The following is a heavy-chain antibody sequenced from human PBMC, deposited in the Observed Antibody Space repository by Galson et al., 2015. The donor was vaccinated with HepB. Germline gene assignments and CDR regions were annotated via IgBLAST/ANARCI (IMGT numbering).Heavy chain of an antibody. J-gene: IGHJ4*02. V-gene: IGHV3-23*01. Sequence: SLRLSCAASGFTFSSYAMSWVRQAPGKGLEWVSAISSSGGSTYYADSVKGRFTISRDNSKNTLYLQMNSLRAEDTAVYYCTLLTTVVTFADWGQGTLVTVSS. D-gene: IGHD4-23*01. CDR2: ISSSGGST. CDR3: TLLTTVVTFAD. CDR1: GFTFSSYA.